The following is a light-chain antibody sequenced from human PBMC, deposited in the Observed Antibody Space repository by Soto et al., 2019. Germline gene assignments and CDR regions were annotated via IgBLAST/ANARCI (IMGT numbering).Light chain of an antibody. CDR2: KAS. J-gene: IGKJ1*01. CDR1: QTISSW. CDR3: QHYNSYSEA. V-gene: IGKV1-5*03. Sequence: DIQMTQSPSTLSGSVGDRVTITCRASQTISSWLAWYQKKPGKAPKLLIYKASTLKSGVPSRFSGSGSGTEFTVTISSRQPDDFATYYCQHYNSYSEAVGQGTKVELK.